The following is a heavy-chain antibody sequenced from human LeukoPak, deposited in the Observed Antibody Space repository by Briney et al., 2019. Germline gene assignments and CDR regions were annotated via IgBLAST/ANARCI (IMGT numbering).Heavy chain of an antibody. V-gene: IGHV4-39*07. D-gene: IGHD5-18*01. CDR1: GGSISSSSYY. CDR3: ARVPSYGYLNWFDP. Sequence: SETLSLTYTVSGGSISSSSYYWGWIRQPPGKGLEWIGSIYYSGSTYYNPSLKSRVTISVDTSKNQFSLKLSSVAAADTAVYYCARVPSYGYLNWFDPWGQGTLVTVSS. CDR2: IYYSGST. J-gene: IGHJ5*02.